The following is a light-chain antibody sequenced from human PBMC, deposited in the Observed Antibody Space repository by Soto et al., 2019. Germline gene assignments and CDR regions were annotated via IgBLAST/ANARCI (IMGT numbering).Light chain of an antibody. CDR1: QGISSY. J-gene: IGKJ3*01. CDR3: QQLNSYSQFT. CDR2: AAS. Sequence: DIPLTQSPSFLSASVGDRVTITCRASQGISSYLAWYQQKPGKAPKLLIYAASTLQRGVPSRFSGSRSGTAFTLTIVSLHPEDFATYDWQQLNSYSQFTFGPGTKVDIK. V-gene: IGKV1-9*01.